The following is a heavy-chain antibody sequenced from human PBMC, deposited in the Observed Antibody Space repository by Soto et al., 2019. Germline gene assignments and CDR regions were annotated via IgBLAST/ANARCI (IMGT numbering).Heavy chain of an antibody. CDR2: IYYSGST. D-gene: IGHD3-10*01. J-gene: IGHJ6*02. Sequence: SETLSLTCTVSGGSISSYYWSWIRQPPGKGLEWIGYIYYSGSTNYNPSLKSRVTISVDTSKNQFSLKLSSVTAADTAVYYCARDEQGYGSGEYGMDVWGQGTTVTVSS. CDR1: GGSISSYY. V-gene: IGHV4-59*01. CDR3: ARDEQGYGSGEYGMDV.